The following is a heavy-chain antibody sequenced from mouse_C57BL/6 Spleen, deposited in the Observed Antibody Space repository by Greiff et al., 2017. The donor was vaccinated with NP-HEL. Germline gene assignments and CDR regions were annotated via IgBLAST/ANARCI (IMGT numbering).Heavy chain of an antibody. CDR3: ARSPYYGSSVYAMDY. CDR1: GYAFSSSW. D-gene: IGHD1-1*01. CDR2: IYPGDGDT. Sequence: VQLQQSGPELVKPGASVKISCKASGYAFSSSWMNWVKQRPGKGLEWIGRIYPGDGDTNYNGKFKGKATLTADKSSSTAYMQLSSLTSEDSAVYFCARSPYYGSSVYAMDYWGQGTSVTVSS. V-gene: IGHV1-82*01. J-gene: IGHJ4*01.